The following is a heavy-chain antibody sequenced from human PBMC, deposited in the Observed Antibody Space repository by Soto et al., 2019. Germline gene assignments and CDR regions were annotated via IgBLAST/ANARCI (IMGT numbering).Heavy chain of an antibody. CDR2: ISSSSDAT. V-gene: IGHV3-48*01. D-gene: IGHD6-19*01. CDR1: GFTFSTYA. Sequence: HPGGSLRLSCAASGFTFSTYAMNWVRQAPGKGLEWVSYISSSSDATHYADSVQGRFTISRDNCKNTLYLQMNSLRAEDTAVYYCAKGVPGIAVAGAGYFQQWGRGTLVTVSS. CDR3: AKGVPGIAVAGAGYFQQ. J-gene: IGHJ1*01.